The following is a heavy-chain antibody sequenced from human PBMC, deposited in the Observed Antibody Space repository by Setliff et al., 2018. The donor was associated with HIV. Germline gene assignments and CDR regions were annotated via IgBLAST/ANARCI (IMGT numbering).Heavy chain of an antibody. D-gene: IGHD5-12*01. J-gene: IGHJ4*02. Sequence: ASVKVSCKASGYTFTSYYMHWVRQAPGQGLEWMGIINPSGGSTNYAQKFQGRVTMTRDTSTSTVYMELSTLTSDDTAVYYCAREEDSGYDLDYWGQGTLVTVSS. CDR2: INPSGGST. V-gene: IGHV1-46*01. CDR1: GYTFTSYY. CDR3: AREEDSGYDLDY.